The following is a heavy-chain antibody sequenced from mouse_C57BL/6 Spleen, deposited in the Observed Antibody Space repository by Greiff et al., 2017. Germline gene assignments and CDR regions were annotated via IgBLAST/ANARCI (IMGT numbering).Heavy chain of an antibody. V-gene: IGHV1-9*01. J-gene: IGHJ4*01. CDR2: ILPGSGST. CDR3: ARLEYYGSSDAMDY. CDR1: GYTFTGYW. Sequence: VQLQQSGAELMKPGASVKLSCKATGYTFTGYWIEWVKQRPGHGLEWIGEILPGSGSTKSNEKFKGKGTFTADTSSSTAYMQLSSLTTEDSAIYDCARLEYYGSSDAMDYWGQGTSVTVSS. D-gene: IGHD1-1*01.